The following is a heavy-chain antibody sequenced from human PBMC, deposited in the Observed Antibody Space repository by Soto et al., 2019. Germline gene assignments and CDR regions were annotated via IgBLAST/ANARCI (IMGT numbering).Heavy chain of an antibody. CDR3: ARGIIRIAVADPSSTRGPYGTDV. Sequence: XATLSLTCAVYGGSFSGYYWSWIRQPPRKGLEWIGEINHSGSTNYNPSLKSRVTISVDTSKNQFSLKLSSVTAADTAVYYCARGIIRIAVADPSSTRGPYGTDVWGQGTTVTVSS. J-gene: IGHJ6*02. V-gene: IGHV4-34*01. D-gene: IGHD6-19*01. CDR2: INHSGST. CDR1: GGSFSGYY.